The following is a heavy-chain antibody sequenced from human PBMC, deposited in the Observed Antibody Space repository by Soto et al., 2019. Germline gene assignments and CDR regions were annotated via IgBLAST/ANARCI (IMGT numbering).Heavy chain of an antibody. D-gene: IGHD3-16*01. Sequence: QVQLVESGGGVVQPGRSLRLSCAASGFTFSSYAMHWVRQAPGKGLEWVAVISYDGSNKYYADSVKGRFTISRANSKNTLYLQMNSLRAEDTAVYYCASDPSPGLRGDAFDIWGQGTMVTVSS. CDR1: GFTFSSYA. V-gene: IGHV3-30-3*01. CDR2: ISYDGSNK. J-gene: IGHJ3*02. CDR3: ASDPSPGLRGDAFDI.